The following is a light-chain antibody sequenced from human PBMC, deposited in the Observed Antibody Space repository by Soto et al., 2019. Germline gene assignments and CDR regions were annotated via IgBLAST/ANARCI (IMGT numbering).Light chain of an antibody. J-gene: IGKJ1*01. Sequence: IQLTQSPSALSASVGDRVTITCRASQGISNYLAWYQQKPGTVPKLLISAASTLQTGVPSRFSGGGSGTDFTLTISSLQPEDVATYYCQKYNSAPWTFGQGTKV. V-gene: IGKV1-27*01. CDR3: QKYNSAPWT. CDR2: AAS. CDR1: QGISNY.